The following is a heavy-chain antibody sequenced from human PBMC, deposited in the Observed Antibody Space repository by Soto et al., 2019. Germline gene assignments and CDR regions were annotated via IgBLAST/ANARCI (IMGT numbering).Heavy chain of an antibody. CDR3: ARAGGPTYYYDSSGILDY. Sequence: ASVKVSCKASGFSFSDYFMHWVRQAPGQGLEWMGIINPSGDSRNYAQKFQGRVTITRDTSTSTVYMELSRLRSDDTAVYYCARAGGPTYYYDSSGILDYWGQGTLVTVSS. CDR2: INPSGDSR. J-gene: IGHJ4*02. D-gene: IGHD3-22*01. V-gene: IGHV1-46*01. CDR1: GFSFSDYF.